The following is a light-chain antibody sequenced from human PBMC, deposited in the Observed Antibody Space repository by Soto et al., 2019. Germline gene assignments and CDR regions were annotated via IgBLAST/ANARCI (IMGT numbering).Light chain of an antibody. CDR1: QSVSSSY. J-gene: IGKJ1*01. Sequence: EIVLTQSPGTLSLSPGERATLSCRASQSVSSSYLAWYQQKPGQAPRLLIYGASSRATGIPDRFSGRGSGNEFLLNIRRTEAGGFSRYYRQEYGSLPREFRQGTKVEIK. CDR3: QEYGSLPRE. CDR2: GAS. V-gene: IGKV3-20*01.